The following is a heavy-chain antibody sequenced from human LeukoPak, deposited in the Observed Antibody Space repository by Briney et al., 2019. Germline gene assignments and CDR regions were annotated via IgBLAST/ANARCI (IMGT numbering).Heavy chain of an antibody. Sequence: SETLSLTCAVYGGSCDDYYCSWLRQPPGKGPEWIGEIHPSGIFYYNSSLLSRVTISIDTSKSQFSLRLTSVTAADTAFYYCARGRDRSKAGDHWGQGSLVTVSS. CDR3: ARGRDRSKAGDH. CDR2: IHPSGIF. J-gene: IGHJ4*02. V-gene: IGHV4-34*01. CDR1: GGSCDDYY. D-gene: IGHD5-24*01.